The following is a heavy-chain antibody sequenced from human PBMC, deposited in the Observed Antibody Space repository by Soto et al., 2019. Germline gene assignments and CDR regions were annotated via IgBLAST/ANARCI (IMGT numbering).Heavy chain of an antibody. V-gene: IGHV4-31*03. D-gene: IGHD4-17*01. CDR1: GGSISSGGYY. CDR3: ARDVAKTADYGDFYYFDY. Sequence: SETLSLTCTVSGGSISSGGYYWSWIRQHPGKGLEWIGYIYYSGSTYYNPSLKSRVTISVDTSKNQFSLKLSSVTAADTAVYYCARDVAKTADYGDFYYFDYWGQGTLVTV. CDR2: IYYSGST. J-gene: IGHJ4*02.